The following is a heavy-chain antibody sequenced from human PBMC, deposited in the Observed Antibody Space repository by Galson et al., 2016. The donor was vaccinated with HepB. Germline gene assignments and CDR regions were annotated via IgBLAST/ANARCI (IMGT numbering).Heavy chain of an antibody. V-gene: IGHV1-2*06. D-gene: IGHD5-24*01. CDR3: AREARIDGYNLDY. Sequence: SVKVSCKASGYTFTVYYIQWVRQAPGQGLEWMGRINPNSGGTNYPQGFQGRVNMTRDTSINTVYMELTSLRSDDTAVYYCAREARIDGYNLDYWGQGTLVTVSS. CDR2: INPNSGGT. J-gene: IGHJ4*02. CDR1: GYTFTVYY.